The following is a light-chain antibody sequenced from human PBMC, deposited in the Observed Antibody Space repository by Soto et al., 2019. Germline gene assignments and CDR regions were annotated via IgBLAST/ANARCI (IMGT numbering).Light chain of an antibody. CDR2: DAS. CDR3: QHRSNWPLT. V-gene: IGKV3-11*01. CDR1: QSVRTY. J-gene: IGKJ4*01. Sequence: EIVLTQSPGTLSLSPGERATLSCRASQSVRTYLAWYQQKPGQPPRLLIYDASNRATGIPARFSGSGSGTDFTLTISSLEPEDFAIYYCQHRSNWPLTFGGWTKVEIK.